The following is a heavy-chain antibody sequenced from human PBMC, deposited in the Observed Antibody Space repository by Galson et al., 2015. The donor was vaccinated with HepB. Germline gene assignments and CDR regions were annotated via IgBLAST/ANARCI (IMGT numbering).Heavy chain of an antibody. CDR2: IDSGGNSI. J-gene: IGHJ5*02. Sequence: SLRLSCAASGFTFNIYNMNWVRQAPGKGLEWVSSIDSGGNSIYYADSLKGRFTISRDNAKNSLFLQMNNLGAADTAVYYCARDYRPNFSSGRYFPNWFDPWGQGTLVTVSS. D-gene: IGHD3-10*01. V-gene: IGHV3-21*01. CDR1: GFTFNIYN. CDR3: ARDYRPNFSSGRYFPNWFDP.